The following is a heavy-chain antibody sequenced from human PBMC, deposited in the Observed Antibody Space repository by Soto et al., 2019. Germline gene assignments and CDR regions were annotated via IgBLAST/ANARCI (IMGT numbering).Heavy chain of an antibody. CDR2: INPKNGNT. CDR1: GYTFTNYE. J-gene: IGHJ4*02. V-gene: IGHV1-8*01. CDR3: ARVDVGEPVDV. Sequence: GASVKVSCKASGYTFTNYEINWLRQARGQGIEWMGWINPKNGNTNYAQTFQGRVTLTRDTSISTAYMELSSLRSDDTALYYCARVDVGEPVDVWGQGTLVTVSS. D-gene: IGHD4-17*01.